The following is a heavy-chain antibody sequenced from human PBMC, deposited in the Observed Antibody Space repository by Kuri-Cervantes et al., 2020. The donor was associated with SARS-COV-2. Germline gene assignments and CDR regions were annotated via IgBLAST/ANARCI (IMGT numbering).Heavy chain of an antibody. D-gene: IGHD3-3*01. CDR1: GFIFSDYY. Sequence: GESLKISCPASGFIFSDYYMTWIRQAPGKGLEWVSNIGPSGTTKYYADSVKGRFTISRDNAKNSLYLQMNSLRAEDTAVYYCARDQGLRFLEWDGIDYWGQGTLVTVSS. V-gene: IGHV3-11*04. CDR2: IGPSGTTK. J-gene: IGHJ4*02. CDR3: ARDQGLRFLEWDGIDY.